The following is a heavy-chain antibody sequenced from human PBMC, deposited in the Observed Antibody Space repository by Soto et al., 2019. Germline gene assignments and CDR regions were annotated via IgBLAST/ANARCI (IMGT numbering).Heavy chain of an antibody. D-gene: IGHD3-16*01. CDR3: VRVTGGERH. CDR2: IYNHGQI. CDR1: GFIVSRSH. J-gene: IGHJ4*02. Sequence: EVQLVESGGGLTQPGGSLRLSCVVSGFIVSRSHMMWVRQAPGKGLEGVSVIYNHGQINYVDPVKGRFTIARDNSKNTIYLQMNSLKVEGTAVYYCVRVTGGERHWGQGALVTVSS. V-gene: IGHV3-53*01.